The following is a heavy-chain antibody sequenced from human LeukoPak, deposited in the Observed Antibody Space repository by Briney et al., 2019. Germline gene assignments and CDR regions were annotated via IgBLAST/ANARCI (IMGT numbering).Heavy chain of an antibody. Sequence: GGSLRLSCAASGFTPSSYWMTWVRQAPGKGLEWVANINQDGSKQNYVDSVKGRFTVSRDNAQNSLYLQMHSLRAEDTAVYYCARDPDILLGVNFDYWGQGALVIVSS. CDR1: GFTPSSYW. CDR2: INQDGSKQ. D-gene: IGHD2-21*01. V-gene: IGHV3-7*01. CDR3: ARDPDILLGVNFDY. J-gene: IGHJ4*02.